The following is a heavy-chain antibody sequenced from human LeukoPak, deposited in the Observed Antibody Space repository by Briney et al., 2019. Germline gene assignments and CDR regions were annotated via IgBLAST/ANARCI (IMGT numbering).Heavy chain of an antibody. J-gene: IGHJ4*02. CDR1: GFALSSSA. V-gene: IGHV3-30-3*01. D-gene: IGHD3-22*01. CDR3: ARDIGVGSSGYYGYFDY. CDR2: ISYDGSNK. Sequence: GGSLRLSCAASGFALSSSAMHWVRQAPGKGLEWVALISYDGSNKYFADSVRGRFTISRDNSKNTLYLQMNSLRAEDTAVYYCARDIGVGSSGYYGYFDYWGQGTLVTVSS.